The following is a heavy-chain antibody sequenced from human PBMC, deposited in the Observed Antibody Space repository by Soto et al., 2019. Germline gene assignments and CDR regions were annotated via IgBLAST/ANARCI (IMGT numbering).Heavy chain of an antibody. D-gene: IGHD5-12*01. CDR3: ARVASAWIKDAFDI. CDR1: GGTFSSYA. J-gene: IGHJ3*02. CDR2: IIPIFGTA. Sequence: QVQLVQSGAEVKKPGSSVKVSCKASGGTFSSYAISWVRQAPGQGLEWMGGIIPIFGTANYAQKFQGRVTSTADESTRTAYMELSSLRSEDTAVYYWARVASAWIKDAFDIWGQGTMVTVSS. V-gene: IGHV1-69*12.